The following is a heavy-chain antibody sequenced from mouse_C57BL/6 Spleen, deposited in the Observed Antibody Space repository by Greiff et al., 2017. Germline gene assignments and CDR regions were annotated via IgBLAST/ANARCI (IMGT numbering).Heavy chain of an antibody. V-gene: IGHV1-55*01. J-gene: IGHJ4*01. CDR2: IYPGSGST. CDR1: GYTFTSYW. D-gene: IGHD1-1*02. Sequence: QVQLQQPGAELVKPGASVKMSCKASGYTFTSYWITWVKQRPGQGLEWIGDIYPGSGSTNYNEKFKSKATLTVATSSSTAYMQLSSLTSEDSAVYYCARRDYCHYYAMDYWGQGTSVTVSS. CDR3: ARRDYCHYYAMDY.